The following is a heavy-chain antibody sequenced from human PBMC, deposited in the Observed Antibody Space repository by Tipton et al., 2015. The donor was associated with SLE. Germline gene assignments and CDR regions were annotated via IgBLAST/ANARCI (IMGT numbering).Heavy chain of an antibody. D-gene: IGHD5-18*01. CDR2: IYYTGTTT. J-gene: IGHJ5*02. CDR3: ARLHGYSYGLNWFDP. Sequence: TLSLTCTVSGGSVSSSSKYWAGIRQPPGKGLEWIGGIYYTGTTTYYNSFLKSRVTMSVDTSKNQFSLRLTSVIAADTAVYYCARLHGYSYGLNWFDPWGQGTLISVSS. CDR1: GGSVSSSSKY. V-gene: IGHV4-39*07.